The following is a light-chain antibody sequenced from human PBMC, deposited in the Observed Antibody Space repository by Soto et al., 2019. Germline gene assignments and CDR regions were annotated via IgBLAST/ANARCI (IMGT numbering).Light chain of an antibody. V-gene: IGKV3-15*01. Sequence: EIVVTQSPATLSVSPGERATLSCRASQSVNTNFAWYQQKPGPAPRLLLYGASTRATGIPARFSGSGSGTEFTLTISRLEPEDFAVYYCQQYGSSGTFGQGTKVDIK. CDR1: QSVNTN. CDR2: GAS. J-gene: IGKJ1*01. CDR3: QQYGSSGT.